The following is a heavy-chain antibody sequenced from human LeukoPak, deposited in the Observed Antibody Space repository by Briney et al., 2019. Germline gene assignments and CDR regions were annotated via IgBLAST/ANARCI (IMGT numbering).Heavy chain of an antibody. V-gene: IGHV4-4*09. Sequence: SETLSLTCTVSGASITSYYWTWIWQPPGKGLEWIGYIYSSAHTDVNPSLKSRVTISVDASKSQVSLKQFSVTASDTALYYCARSPFVAGVGPTSWYFDLWGRGTLVTVSS. D-gene: IGHD1-26*01. CDR2: IYSSAHT. CDR1: GASITSYY. CDR3: ARSPFVAGVGPTSWYFDL. J-gene: IGHJ2*01.